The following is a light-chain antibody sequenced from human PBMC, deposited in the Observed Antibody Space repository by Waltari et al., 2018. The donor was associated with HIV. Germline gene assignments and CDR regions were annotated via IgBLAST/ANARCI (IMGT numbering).Light chain of an antibody. V-gene: IGKV3-15*01. J-gene: IGKJ4*01. CDR3: QQYNNWPLT. Sequence: EIVMTQSPATLSVSPGERATLSCRASQSFGSNLAWYQQKPGQGTRLLIYSASTRAPGIPVRCSGGGSGTEFTLTISSLQSEDFAVYYCQQYNNWPLTFGGGTKVEIK. CDR1: QSFGSN. CDR2: SAS.